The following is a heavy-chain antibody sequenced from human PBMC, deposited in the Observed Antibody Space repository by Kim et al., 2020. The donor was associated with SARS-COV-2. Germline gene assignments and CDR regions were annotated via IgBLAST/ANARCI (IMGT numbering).Heavy chain of an antibody. D-gene: IGHD3-22*01. CDR3: ARALGGDSSGYYHFDY. CDR1: GGSISSGGYY. CDR2: IYYSGST. J-gene: IGHJ4*02. V-gene: IGHV4-31*03. Sequence: SETLSLTCTVSGGSISSGGYYWSWIRQHPGKGLEWIGYIYYSGSTYYNPSLKSRVTISVDTSKNQFSLKLSSVTAADTAVYYCARALGGDSSGYYHFDYWGQGTLVTVSS.